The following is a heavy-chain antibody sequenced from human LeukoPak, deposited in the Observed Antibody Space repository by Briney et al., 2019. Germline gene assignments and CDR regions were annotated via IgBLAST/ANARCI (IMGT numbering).Heavy chain of an antibody. CDR3: ARLLPGSYQVLNWFDP. CDR1: GVSISSSSYY. V-gene: IGHV4-39*01. D-gene: IGHD1-26*01. Sequence: SETLSLTCTVSGVSISSSSYYWGWIRQPPGKGLEWIGSIYYSGSTYYNPSLKSRVTISVDTSKNQFSLKLSSVTAADTAVYYCARLLPGSYQVLNWFDPWGQGTLVTVSS. CDR2: IYYSGST. J-gene: IGHJ5*02.